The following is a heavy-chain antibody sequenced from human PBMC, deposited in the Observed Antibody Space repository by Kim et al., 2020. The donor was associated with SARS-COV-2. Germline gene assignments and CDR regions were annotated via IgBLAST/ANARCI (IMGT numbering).Heavy chain of an antibody. J-gene: IGHJ4*02. D-gene: IGHD3-10*01. Sequence: GGSLRLSCAASGFTFSSYAMHWVRQAPGKGLEWVAVISYDGSNKYYADSVKGRFTISRDNSKNTLYLQMNSLRAEDTAVYYCARDLVTMVRGVSMRTTKKPFDYWGQGTLVTVAS. CDR2: ISYDGSNK. CDR3: ARDLVTMVRGVSMRTTKKPFDY. CDR1: GFTFSSYA. V-gene: IGHV3-30*04.